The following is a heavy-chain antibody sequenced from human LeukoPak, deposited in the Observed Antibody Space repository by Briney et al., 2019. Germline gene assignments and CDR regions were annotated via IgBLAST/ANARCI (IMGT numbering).Heavy chain of an antibody. CDR2: ISGSSSNT. D-gene: IGHD3-22*01. CDR1: GYTFTSYG. CDR3: ARAFHDTTGYYQHYFDY. J-gene: IGHJ4*02. V-gene: IGHV1-18*01. Sequence: GASVKVSCKASGYTFTSYGVSWVRQAPGHGLEWMGWISGSSSNTNRAQQLQGRVTVTTDTSTSTAYMELRNLRSDDTAMCYCARAFHDTTGYYQHYFDYWGQGTLVTVSS.